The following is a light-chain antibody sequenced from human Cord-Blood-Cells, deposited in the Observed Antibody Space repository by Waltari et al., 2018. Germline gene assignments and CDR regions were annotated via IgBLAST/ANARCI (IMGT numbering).Light chain of an antibody. CDR1: SSDVGSYNL. J-gene: IGLJ1*01. CDR3: CSYSGSSTNYV. CDR2: EGS. V-gene: IGLV2-23*01. Sequence: QSALTQPASVSGSPGQSITISCTGTSSDVGSYNLVSWYQQHQGKAPKLMIYEGSKRPSGVATRFSGAKTGNTASLTISGLQAEDEADYYCCSYSGSSTNYVFGTGTKVTVL.